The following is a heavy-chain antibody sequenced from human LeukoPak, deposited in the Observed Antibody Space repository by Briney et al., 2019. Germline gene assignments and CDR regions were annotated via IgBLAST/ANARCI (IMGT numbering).Heavy chain of an antibody. CDR2: ISSSSSYI. Sequence: PGGSLRLSCSASGFTFSSYWMSWVRQAPGKGLEWVSSISSSSSYIYYADSVKGRFTIPRDNAKNSLYLQMNSLRAEDTAVYYCATQKLVNKIDYWGQGTLVTVSS. CDR3: ATQKLVNKIDY. V-gene: IGHV3-21*01. D-gene: IGHD3-22*01. CDR1: GFTFSSYW. J-gene: IGHJ4*02.